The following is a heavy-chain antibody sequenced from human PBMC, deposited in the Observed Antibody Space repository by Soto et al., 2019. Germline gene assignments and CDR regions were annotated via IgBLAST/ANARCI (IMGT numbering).Heavy chain of an antibody. CDR2: SFSSGGA. CDR3: ARDREPDGIWTFDS. J-gene: IGHJ4*02. CDR1: GFTLDKYT. D-gene: IGHD3-9*01. Sequence: GGSLRLSCAAFGFTLDKYTMGWVRQAPGKGLEWVAESFSSGGAQYADSVKGRFTISRDNSRNMVFLQMNGLRVEDTALYYCARDREPDGIWTFDSWGQGALVTVSS. V-gene: IGHV3-53*01.